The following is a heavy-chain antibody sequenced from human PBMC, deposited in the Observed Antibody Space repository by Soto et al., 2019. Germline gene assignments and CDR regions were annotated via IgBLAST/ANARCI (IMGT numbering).Heavy chain of an antibody. CDR1: GFSFRNYG. CDR3: AKDRITMMDAFDI. Sequence: GGSLRLSCVASGFSFRNYGMHWVRQAPGKGLEWVAVISYEEINNKNYADSVKGRFTISRDNSKNTLYLQMNSLRAEDTAVYYCAKDRITMMDAFDIWGQGTMVTVSS. V-gene: IGHV3-30*18. CDR2: ISYEEINNK. J-gene: IGHJ3*02. D-gene: IGHD3-22*01.